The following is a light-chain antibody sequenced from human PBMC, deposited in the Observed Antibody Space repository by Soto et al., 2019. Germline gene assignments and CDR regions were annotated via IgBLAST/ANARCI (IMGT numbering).Light chain of an antibody. CDR3: QQYNNWRLIT. CDR2: GAS. CDR1: QSVSSN. J-gene: IGKJ5*01. Sequence: EIVMTQSPATLSVSPGERATLSCRASQSVSSNLGWYQQKPGQAPRLLIYGASTRATGIPARFSGSGSGTEFTPTISSLQSEDFAVYYCQQYNNWRLITFGQGTRLEIK. V-gene: IGKV3-15*01.